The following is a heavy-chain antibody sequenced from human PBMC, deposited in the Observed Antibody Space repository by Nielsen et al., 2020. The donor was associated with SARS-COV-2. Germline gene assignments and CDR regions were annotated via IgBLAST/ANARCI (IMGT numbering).Heavy chain of an antibody. CDR2: ISYEGKTE. Sequence: GESLKISCAASKFTFSNYAMHWVRQAPGKGLEWLAAISYEGKTEYYADSVRGRFTISRDNSKNTLYLQMNSLRHEDTAVYYCARFRGSTAVDWFDPWGQGTPVTVSS. CDR3: ARFRGSTAVDWFDP. D-gene: IGHD3-10*01. CDR1: KFTFSNYA. V-gene: IGHV3-30*04. J-gene: IGHJ5*02.